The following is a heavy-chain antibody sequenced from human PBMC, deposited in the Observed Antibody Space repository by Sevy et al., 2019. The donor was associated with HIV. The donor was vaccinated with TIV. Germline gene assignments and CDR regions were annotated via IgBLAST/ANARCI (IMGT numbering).Heavy chain of an antibody. D-gene: IGHD6-6*01. CDR1: GFTFSAYW. J-gene: IGHJ3*01. V-gene: IGHV3-7*01. Sequence: GGSLRLSCAASGFTFSAYWMAWVRQAPGKGLEWVANLNQDGSEKYPVDSVKGRFTISRDNAKNSLYLQMNSVRVEDTGIYYCATDACRSLVNWGRGTMVTVSS. CDR3: ATDACRSLVN. CDR2: LNQDGSEK.